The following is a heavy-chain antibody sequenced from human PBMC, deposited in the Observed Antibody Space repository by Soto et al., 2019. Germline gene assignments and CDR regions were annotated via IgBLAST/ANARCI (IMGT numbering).Heavy chain of an antibody. CDR1: GGTFSSYT. CDR2: IIPILGIA. V-gene: IGHV1-69*02. J-gene: IGHJ6*02. CDR3: ARGKVGALVDV. D-gene: IGHD1-26*01. Sequence: QVQLVQSGAEVKKPGSSVKVSCKASGGTFSSYTISWVRQAPGQGLEWMGRIIPILGIANYAQKFQGRVTITADKATSTAYMELSSVRSEDTAVYYCARGKVGALVDVWGQGTTVTVSS.